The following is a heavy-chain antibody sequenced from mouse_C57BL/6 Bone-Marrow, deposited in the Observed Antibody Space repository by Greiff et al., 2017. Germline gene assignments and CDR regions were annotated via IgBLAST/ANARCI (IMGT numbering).Heavy chain of an antibody. Sequence: EVQLQESGAELVRPGASVKLSCTASGFNIIDYYMHWVKQRPEPGLEWIGRIDPEDGDTEYAPKFQGKATMTADTSSNTAYLPLSSLTSEDTGVYYSKCSSNPYGGKGTLVNVSA. J-gene: IGHJ3*01. CDR2: IDPEDGDT. CDR3: KCSSNPY. D-gene: IGHD2-5*01. V-gene: IGHV14-1*01. CDR1: GFNIIDYY.